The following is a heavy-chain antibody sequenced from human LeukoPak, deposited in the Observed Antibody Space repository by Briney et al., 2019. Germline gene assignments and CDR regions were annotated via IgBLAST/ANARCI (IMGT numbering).Heavy chain of an antibody. CDR1: GYTFTGYY. V-gene: IGHV1-2*02. CDR3: ARGALIMITFGGVIVPPDY. J-gene: IGHJ4*02. CDR2: INPNSGGT. Sequence: ASVKVSCKASGYTFTGYYMHWVRQAPGQGLEWMGWINPNSGGTNYAQKFQGRVTMTRDTSISTVYMELSGLRSDDTAVYYCARGALIMITFGGVIVPPDYWGQGTLVTVSS. D-gene: IGHD3-16*02.